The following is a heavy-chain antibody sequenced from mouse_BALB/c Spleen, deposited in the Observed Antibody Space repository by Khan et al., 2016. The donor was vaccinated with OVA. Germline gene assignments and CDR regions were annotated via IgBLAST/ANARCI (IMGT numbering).Heavy chain of an antibody. CDR3: AREGAYYRSDGWFAY. CDR1: GYTFTTYT. V-gene: IGHV1-4*01. Sequence: QVQLKQSGAELARPGASVKMSCKASGYTFTTYTIHWVKQRPGQGLEWIGYIIPSNDYTNYNQKFKDRATLTADKSYSTAYMQLSSLTSEDSAVYCWAREGAYYRSDGWFAYWGQGTLVTVSA. J-gene: IGHJ3*01. D-gene: IGHD2-14*01. CDR2: IIPSNDYT.